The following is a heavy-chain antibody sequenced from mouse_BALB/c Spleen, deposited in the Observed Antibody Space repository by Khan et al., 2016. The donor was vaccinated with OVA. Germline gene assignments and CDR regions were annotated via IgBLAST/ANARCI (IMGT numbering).Heavy chain of an antibody. CDR1: GYTFTSHT. Sequence: QVQLQQSGAELARPGVSVKMSCKASGYTFTSHTMHWVKQRPGQGLEWIGYINPRSGYTNYNQKFNDKATLTADKSSSTAYMQLSSLTSEDSAVYYCARRTTEYAMDYWGQGTSVTVSS. CDR3: ARRTTEYAMDY. V-gene: IGHV1-4*01. D-gene: IGHD2-14*01. CDR2: INPRSGYT. J-gene: IGHJ4*01.